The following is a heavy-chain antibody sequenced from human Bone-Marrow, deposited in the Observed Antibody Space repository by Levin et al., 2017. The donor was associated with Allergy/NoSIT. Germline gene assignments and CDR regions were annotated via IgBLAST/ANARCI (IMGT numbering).Heavy chain of an antibody. J-gene: IGHJ6*02. V-gene: IGHV3-30*04. CDR1: GFTFSSYA. CDR2: ISYNGSNK. D-gene: IGHD6-13*01. CDR3: ARDSSQISEYSSSWYSTPPWDYGMDV. Sequence: LSLTCAASGFTFSSYAMHWVRQAPGKGLEWVAVISYNGSNKYYADSVKGRFTISRDHSKTTLFLQMNSLRAEDTAMYYCARDSSQISEYSSSWYSTPPWDYGMDVWGQGTTVTVSS.